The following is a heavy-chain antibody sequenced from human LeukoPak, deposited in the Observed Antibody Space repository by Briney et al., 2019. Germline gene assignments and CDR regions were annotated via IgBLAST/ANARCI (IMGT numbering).Heavy chain of an antibody. J-gene: IGHJ4*02. CDR1: GFTFSSYG. CDR3: AKEGASYDNVWRSDFDS. V-gene: IGHV3-30*18. CDR2: ISYHGSVD. Sequence: GGSLRLSCAASGFTFSSYGMHWVRQAPGKGLEWVAVISYHGSVDYYADYVKGRLTISRDNSKNMLYLEINSLRSEDTAVYYCAKEGASYDNVWRSDFDSWGQGTLVTVSS. D-gene: IGHD3-16*01.